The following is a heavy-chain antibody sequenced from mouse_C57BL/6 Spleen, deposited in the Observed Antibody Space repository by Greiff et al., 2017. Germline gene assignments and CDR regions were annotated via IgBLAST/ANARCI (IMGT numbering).Heavy chain of an antibody. D-gene: IGHD1-1*01. V-gene: IGHV1-18*01. J-gene: IGHJ2*01. CDR3: SRPAYYSGSSPGYFDD. CDR1: GYTFTDYN. CDR2: INPNNGGT. Sequence: VQLQQPGPELVKPGASVKIPCKASGYTFTDYNMDWVKQSHGKSLEWIGDINPNNGGTIYNQKFKGKATLTVDTSSSTAYMELRCLTSEDTAVYYCSRPAYYSGSSPGYFDDWGQGTTLTVSS.